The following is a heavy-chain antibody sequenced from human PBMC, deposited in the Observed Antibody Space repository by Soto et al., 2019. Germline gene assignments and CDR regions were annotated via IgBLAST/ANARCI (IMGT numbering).Heavy chain of an antibody. CDR1: GFIFSNYA. V-gene: IGHV3-23*01. D-gene: IGHD2-21*02. CDR2: TSFSGGRT. Sequence: PGGSLRLFCAASGFIFSNYAMTWVRQGPGRGLEWVSTTSFSGGRTYYADSVKGRFTISRDNSNNTLFLQMSSLRAEDTAIYYCAKDSRAFCGGDCSKDDWGQGTLVTVSS. CDR3: AKDSRAFCGGDCSKDD. J-gene: IGHJ4*02.